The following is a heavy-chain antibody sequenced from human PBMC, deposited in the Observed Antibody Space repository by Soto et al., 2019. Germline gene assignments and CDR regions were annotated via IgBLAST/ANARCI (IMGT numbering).Heavy chain of an antibody. CDR1: GFTFSSYA. CDR3: AKAETLHDYIWGSYRYLGYMDV. J-gene: IGHJ6*03. Sequence: GGSLRLSCAASGFTFSSYAMSWVRQAPGKGLEWVSAISGSGGSTYYADSVKGRFTISRDNSKNTLYLKMNSLRAEDTAVYYCAKAETLHDYIWGSYRYLGYMDVWGKGTTVTVSS. D-gene: IGHD3-16*02. V-gene: IGHV3-23*01. CDR2: ISGSGGST.